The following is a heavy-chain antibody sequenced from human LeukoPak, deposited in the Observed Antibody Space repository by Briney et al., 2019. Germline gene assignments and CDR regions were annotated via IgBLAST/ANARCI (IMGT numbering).Heavy chain of an antibody. D-gene: IGHD3-3*01. J-gene: IGHJ3*02. V-gene: IGHV3-33*06. CDR1: GFTFSSYG. Sequence: PGGSLRLSCAASGFTFSSYGMQWVRQAPGKGLEGVAVIWYDGSNKYYADSVKGRFTISRDNSKNTLYLQMSSLRAEDTAVYYCAKDWDSWSGYSAFDIWGQGTMVTVCS. CDR2: IWYDGSNK. CDR3: AKDWDSWSGYSAFDI.